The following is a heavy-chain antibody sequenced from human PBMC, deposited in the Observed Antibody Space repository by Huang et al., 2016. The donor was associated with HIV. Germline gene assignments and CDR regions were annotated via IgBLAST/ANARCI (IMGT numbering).Heavy chain of an antibody. CDR1: TFGFGAYW. D-gene: IGHD1-7*01. CDR2: SKKDESEK. Sequence: VESGGRLVQPGGSIRLSCVGSTFGFGAYWMSWVRQTPGKGLEWVANSKKDESEKYYVESVKGRFNISRDNAKKILFLQMDNVRVEDTATYYCATKTGAMDIWGQGTAVTVS. J-gene: IGHJ6*02. CDR3: ATKTGAMDI. V-gene: IGHV3-7*01.